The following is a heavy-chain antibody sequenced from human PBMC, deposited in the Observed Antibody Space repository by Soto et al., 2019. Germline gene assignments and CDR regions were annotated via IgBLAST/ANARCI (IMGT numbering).Heavy chain of an antibody. Sequence: QVQLVQSGAEVKKPGASVKVSCKASGYTFTSYYMHWVRQAPGQGLEWMGIINPSGGSTSYAQKFQGRVTMTRDTSTSTVYMELRSLRSEDTAVYYCAREVAAAGRDYYGMDVWGQGTTVTVSS. J-gene: IGHJ6*02. CDR1: GYTFTSYY. D-gene: IGHD6-13*01. CDR3: AREVAAAGRDYYGMDV. V-gene: IGHV1-46*01. CDR2: INPSGGST.